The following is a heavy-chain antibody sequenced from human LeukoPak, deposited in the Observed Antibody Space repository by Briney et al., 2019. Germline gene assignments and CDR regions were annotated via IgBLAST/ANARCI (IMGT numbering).Heavy chain of an antibody. J-gene: IGHJ4*02. CDR1: GGSISSYY. Sequence: SETLSLTCTVSGGSISSYYWSWIRQPPGKGLEWIGYIYYSGSTNYNPSLKSRVTISVDTSSNQFSLKLNSVTAADTAVYYCARRAYGSGSFNRYHFDYWGQGTLVAVSS. CDR3: ARRAYGSGSFNRYHFDY. V-gene: IGHV4-59*08. D-gene: IGHD3-10*01. CDR2: IYYSGST.